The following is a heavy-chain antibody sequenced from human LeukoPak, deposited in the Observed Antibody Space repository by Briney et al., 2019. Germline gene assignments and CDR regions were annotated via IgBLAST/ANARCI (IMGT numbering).Heavy chain of an antibody. CDR3: AKDRLLLRSRSYFDY. J-gene: IGHJ4*02. D-gene: IGHD2-15*01. CDR1: GFTFSSYG. CDR2: ISYDGSNK. V-gene: IGHV3-30*18. Sequence: RSLRLSCAASGFTFSSYGMHWVRQAPGKGLEWVAVISYDGSNKYYADSVKGRFTISRDNSKNTLYLQMNSLRAEDTAVYYCAKDRLLLRSRSYFDYWGQGTLVTVSS.